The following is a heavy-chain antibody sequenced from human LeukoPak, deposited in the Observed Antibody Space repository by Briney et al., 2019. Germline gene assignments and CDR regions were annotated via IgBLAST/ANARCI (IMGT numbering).Heavy chain of an antibody. V-gene: IGHV1-46*01. CDR1: GYTFTSYY. CDR2: INPSGGST. CDR3: ARDRYCSGGSCYSDIDY. D-gene: IGHD2-15*01. J-gene: IGHJ4*02. Sequence: ASVKVSCKASGYTFTSYYMHWVRQAPGQGLEWMGIINPSGGSTSYAQKFQGRVTMTRDTSTSTVYMELSSLSSEDTAVYYCARDRYCSGGSCYSDIDYWGQGTLVTLSS.